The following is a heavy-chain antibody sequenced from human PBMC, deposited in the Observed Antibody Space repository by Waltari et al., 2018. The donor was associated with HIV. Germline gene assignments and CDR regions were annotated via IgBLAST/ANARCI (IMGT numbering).Heavy chain of an antibody. D-gene: IGHD2-15*01. Sequence: QVRLVQSGAEVKKPGAPVTVSCKASGYAVTDDYYIPWVRHATGQGLEWMGWGSWKRGGTNYAKNLQGRVTMARDTSITTAYMDLSRLTSDDTAIYYCATRYCGGDSCYALDYWGQGTLVTVSS. CDR2: GSWKRGGT. CDR1: GYAVTDDYY. V-gene: IGHV1-2*02. J-gene: IGHJ4*02. CDR3: ATRYCGGDSCYALDY.